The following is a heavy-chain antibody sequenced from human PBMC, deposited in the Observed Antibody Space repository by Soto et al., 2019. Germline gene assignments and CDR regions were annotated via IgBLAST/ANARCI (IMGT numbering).Heavy chain of an antibody. V-gene: IGHV3-21*01. CDR2: ISSDSNSI. CDR1: GFTFRSYT. Sequence: PGGSLRLSCAVSGFTFRSYTMSWVRQAPGKGLEWVSSISSDSNSIYYADSVKGRFTISRDNAKSSLYLQMNSLRADDTAVYYCANLNRRDYWGQGTLVTVSS. J-gene: IGHJ4*02. CDR3: ANLNRRDY.